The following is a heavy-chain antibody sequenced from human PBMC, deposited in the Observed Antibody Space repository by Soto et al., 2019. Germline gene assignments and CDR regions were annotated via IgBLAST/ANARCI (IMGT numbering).Heavy chain of an antibody. D-gene: IGHD3-3*01. CDR1: GFTFSSYS. CDR2: ISSSSSTI. CDR3: ARWSFTIPSDY. Sequence: PGGSLRLSCAASGFTFSSYSMNWVRQAPGKGLEWVSYISSSSSTIYYADSVKGRFTISRDNAKNSLYLQMNSLRAEDTAVYYCARWSFTIPSDYWGQGTLVTVSS. V-gene: IGHV3-48*01. J-gene: IGHJ4*02.